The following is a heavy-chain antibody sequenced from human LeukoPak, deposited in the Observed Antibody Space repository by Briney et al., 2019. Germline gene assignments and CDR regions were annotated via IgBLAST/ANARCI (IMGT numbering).Heavy chain of an antibody. V-gene: IGHV1-8*03. CDR3: ARVVRGVIDY. J-gene: IGHJ4*02. Sequence: GASVKVSCKASGYTFTSYDISCVRQATGQGLEWMGWMNPNRGNTGYAQKFQGRVTITRNTSISTAYMELCSLRSEDTAVYYCARVVRGVIDYWGQGTLVTVSS. D-gene: IGHD3-10*01. CDR1: GYTFTSYD. CDR2: MNPNRGNT.